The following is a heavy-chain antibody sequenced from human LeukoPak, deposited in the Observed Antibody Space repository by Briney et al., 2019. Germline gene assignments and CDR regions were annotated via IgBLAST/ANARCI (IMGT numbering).Heavy chain of an antibody. V-gene: IGHV3-43*01. CDR2: ISWDGGST. D-gene: IGHD3-16*01. Sequence: PGGSLRLSCAASGFTFDDYTMHWVRQAPGKGLEGVSLISWDGGSTYYADSVKGRFTISRDNSKNSLYLQMNSLRTEDTALYYCARGGGYYYYMDVWGKGTTVTVSS. CDR3: ARGGGYYYYMDV. J-gene: IGHJ6*03. CDR1: GFTFDDYT.